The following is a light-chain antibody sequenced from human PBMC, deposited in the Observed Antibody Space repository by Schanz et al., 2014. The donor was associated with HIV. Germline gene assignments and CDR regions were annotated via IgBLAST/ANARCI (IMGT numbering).Light chain of an antibody. CDR3: QSWDSSLSGSKV. Sequence: QSVLTQPPSVSAAPGQKVTISCSGSSSNIGNNYVSWYQQLPGTAPKLLIYDNNKRPSGIPDRFSGSKSGTSATLGITGLQAEDEADYYCQSWDSSLSGSKVFGGGTKLTVL. CDR1: SSNIGNNY. J-gene: IGLJ3*02. CDR2: DNN. V-gene: IGLV1-51*01.